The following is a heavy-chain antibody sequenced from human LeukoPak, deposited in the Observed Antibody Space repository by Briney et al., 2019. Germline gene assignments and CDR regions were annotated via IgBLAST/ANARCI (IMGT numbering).Heavy chain of an antibody. CDR2: INHSGST. Sequence: SETLSLTCAVYGGSFSGYYWSWIRQPPGKGLEWIGEINHSGSTNYNLSLKSRVTISVDTSKNQFSLKLSSVTAADTAVYYCASTKFARNYYYWGQGTLVTVSS. D-gene: IGHD3-9*01. J-gene: IGHJ4*02. V-gene: IGHV4-34*01. CDR1: GGSFSGYY. CDR3: ASTKFARNYYY.